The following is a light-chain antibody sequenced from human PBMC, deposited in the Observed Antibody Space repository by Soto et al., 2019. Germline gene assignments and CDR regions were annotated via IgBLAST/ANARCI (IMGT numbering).Light chain of an antibody. CDR2: DVS. CDR1: GSDIGTYNR. CDR3: SSYTSSSTDV. V-gene: IGLV2-18*03. J-gene: IGLJ1*01. Sequence: QSVLTQPPSVSGSPGQSVAISCTGTGSDIGTYNRVSWYQQPPGTAPKLMIYDVSDRPSGVPDRFSGSKSGNTASLTTSGLQAEDEADYYCSSYTSSSTDVFGTGTKLTVL.